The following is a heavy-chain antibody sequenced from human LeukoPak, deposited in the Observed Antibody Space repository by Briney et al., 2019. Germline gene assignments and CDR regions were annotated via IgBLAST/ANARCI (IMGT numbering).Heavy chain of an antibody. D-gene: IGHD3-3*01. CDR2: IYYSGST. J-gene: IGHJ6*03. CDR3: AREYYDFWSGYSSYYYYYMDV. CDR1: GGSISSSSYY. V-gene: IGHV4-39*07. Sequence: SETLSLTCTVSGGSISSSSYYWGWIRQPPGKGLEWIGSIYYSGSTYYNPSLKSRVTISVDTSKNQFSLKLSSVTAADTAVYYCAREYYDFWSGYSSYYYYYMDVWGKGTTVTVSS.